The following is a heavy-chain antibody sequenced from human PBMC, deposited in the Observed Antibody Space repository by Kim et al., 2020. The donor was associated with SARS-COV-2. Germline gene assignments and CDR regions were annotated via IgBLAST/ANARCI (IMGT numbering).Heavy chain of an antibody. Sequence: GGSLRLSCAASGFTFSSYSMNWVRQAPGKGLEWVSSISSSSSYIYYADSVKGRFTISRDNAKNSLYLQMNSLRAEDTAVYYCARAPPEAMVMATNWFDPWGQGTLVTVSS. J-gene: IGHJ5*02. V-gene: IGHV3-21*01. CDR1: GFTFSSYS. CDR3: ARAPPEAMVMATNWFDP. D-gene: IGHD5-18*01. CDR2: ISSSSSYI.